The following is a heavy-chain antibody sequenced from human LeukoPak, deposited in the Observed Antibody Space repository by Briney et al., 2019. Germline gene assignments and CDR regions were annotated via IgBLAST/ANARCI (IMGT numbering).Heavy chain of an antibody. Sequence: ASVKVSCKASGYTFTSYSISWVRQAPGQGLEWMGWISAYNGNTNYAQKLQGRVTMTTDTSTSTAYMELRSLRSDDTAVYYCAREFSLAAGTNCYYYMDVWGKGTTVTVSS. CDR3: AREFSLAAGTNCYYYMDV. CDR1: GYTFTSYS. CDR2: ISAYNGNT. J-gene: IGHJ6*03. V-gene: IGHV1-18*01. D-gene: IGHD6-13*01.